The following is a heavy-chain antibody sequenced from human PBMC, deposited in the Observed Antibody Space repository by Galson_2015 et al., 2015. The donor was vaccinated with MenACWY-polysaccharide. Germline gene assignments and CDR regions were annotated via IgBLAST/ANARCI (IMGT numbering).Heavy chain of an antibody. Sequence: SVKVSCKASGYTFTSYDINWVRQAPGQGLEWMGWMNPNSGNIGYAQKFLGKFTMTMDTSIGTAYMELNDLRPEHTAVYYCARAGYKASDYWGQGTLVTVSS. CDR3: ARAGYKASDY. CDR2: MNPNSGNI. V-gene: IGHV1-8*01. D-gene: IGHD5-18*01. CDR1: GYTFTSYD. J-gene: IGHJ4*02.